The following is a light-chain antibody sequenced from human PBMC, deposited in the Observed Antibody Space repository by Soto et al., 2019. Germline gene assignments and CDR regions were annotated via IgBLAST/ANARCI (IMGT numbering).Light chain of an antibody. J-gene: IGLJ1*01. CDR1: SSDVGAYNY. V-gene: IGLV2-8*02. CDR3: TSYAGTYSFFYV. CDR2: EVS. Sequence: QSVLSQPPSASRSPGQSVTISCTGTSSDVGAYNYVSWYQQLPGKAPKLIIYEVSKRPSGVPDRFSGSKSGNTASLTVSGLQAEDEADYYCTSYAGTYSFFYVFGTGTKVTVL.